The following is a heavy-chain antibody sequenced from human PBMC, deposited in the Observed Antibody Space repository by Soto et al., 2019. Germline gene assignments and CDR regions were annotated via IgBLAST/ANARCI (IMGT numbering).Heavy chain of an antibody. V-gene: IGHV1-2*02. D-gene: IGHD1-26*01. CDR3: ARAPVGATIRDY. CDR2: INPNSGGT. Sequence: ASVKVSCKASGYTFTGCYMHWVRQAPGQGLEWMGWINPNSGGTNYAQKFQGRVTMTRDTSISTAYMELSRLRSDDTAVYYCARAPVGATIRDYWGQGTLVTVSS. J-gene: IGHJ4*02. CDR1: GYTFTGCY.